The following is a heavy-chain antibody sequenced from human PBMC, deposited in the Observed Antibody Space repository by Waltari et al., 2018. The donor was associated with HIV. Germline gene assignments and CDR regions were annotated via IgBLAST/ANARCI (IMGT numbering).Heavy chain of an antibody. CDR2: IRYSGSTI. CDR1: GFTFSSDS. CDR3: ARDGGT. D-gene: IGHD3-16*01. Sequence: EEQLVESGGGLVQPGGSLRLSCAASGFTFSSDSMNWVRQAPGKGLEWVSYIRYSGSTIYYADSVKGRVTISRDNAKNSLYLQMNSLRAEDTAVYYCARDGGTWGQGTLITVSS. V-gene: IGHV3-48*01. J-gene: IGHJ5*02.